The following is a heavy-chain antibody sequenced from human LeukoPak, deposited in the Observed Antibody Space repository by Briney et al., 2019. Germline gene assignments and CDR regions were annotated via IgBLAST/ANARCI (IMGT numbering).Heavy chain of an antibody. J-gene: IGHJ4*02. CDR3: ARGGTEASSGDY. CDR1: GYTFTAYF. V-gene: IGHV1-2*06. CDR2: INPSSGGT. Sequence: ASVKVSCKASGYTFTAYFMHWGRQAPGQGLEWMGRINPSSGGTDYAQKFQGRVTMTRDTSITTAYMDLSRLTYDDTAVYYCARGGTEASSGDYWGQGTLVTVSS. D-gene: IGHD3-10*01.